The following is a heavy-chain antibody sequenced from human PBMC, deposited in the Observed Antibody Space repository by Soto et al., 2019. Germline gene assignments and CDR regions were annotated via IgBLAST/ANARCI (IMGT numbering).Heavy chain of an antibody. J-gene: IGHJ4*02. CDR2: INPGNGDT. Sequence: QVQLVQSGAEEKKPGASVKVSCKASGCTFISYAMHWVRQAPGQSLEWMGWINPGNGDTKYSQTLQGRVTLTRDTSASTAYMELTSLSSDDTAVYYCAAGGGASRYWGQGTLVTVSS. V-gene: IGHV1-3*05. D-gene: IGHD2-15*01. CDR1: GCTFISYA. CDR3: AAGGGASRY.